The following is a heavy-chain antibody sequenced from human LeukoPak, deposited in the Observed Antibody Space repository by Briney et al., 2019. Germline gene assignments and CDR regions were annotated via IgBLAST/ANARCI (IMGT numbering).Heavy chain of an antibody. V-gene: IGHV1-18*01. J-gene: IGHJ6*03. CDR2: ISAYNGNT. Sequence: ASVKVSCKASGYTFTSYGISWVRQAPGQGLEWMGWISAYNGNTNYAQKLQGRVTMTTDTSTSTAYMGLRSLRSDDTAVYYCARRGAVSTVTTGVYYYYYMDVWGKGTTVTVSS. D-gene: IGHD4-17*01. CDR1: GYTFTSYG. CDR3: ARRGAVSTVTTGVYYYYYMDV.